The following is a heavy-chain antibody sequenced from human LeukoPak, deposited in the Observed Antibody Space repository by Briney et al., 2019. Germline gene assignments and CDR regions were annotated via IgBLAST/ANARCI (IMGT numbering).Heavy chain of an antibody. CDR2: INHSGST. CDR1: GGSFSGYY. Sequence: SETLSLTCAVYGGSFSGYYWSWIRQPPGEGLEWIGEINHSGSTNYNPSLKSRVTISVDTSKNQFSLKLSSVTAADAAVYYCARGSTTGDYFDYWGQGTLVTVSS. V-gene: IGHV4-34*01. J-gene: IGHJ4*02. CDR3: ARGSTTGDYFDY. D-gene: IGHD1-1*01.